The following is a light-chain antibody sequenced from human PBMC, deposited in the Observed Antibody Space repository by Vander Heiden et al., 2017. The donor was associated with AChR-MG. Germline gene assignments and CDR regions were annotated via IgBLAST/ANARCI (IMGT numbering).Light chain of an antibody. Sequence: DIQMTQSPSSLSASIGDRVTITCRASHGIKNDLGWYQQKPRKAPRRLIYGASSLQSGVPSRFSGSGSGTEFTLTINSLQPEDFATYYCLQHNSYPLTFGQGTRLDIK. V-gene: IGKV1-17*01. J-gene: IGKJ5*01. CDR1: HGIKND. CDR3: LQHNSYPLT. CDR2: GAS.